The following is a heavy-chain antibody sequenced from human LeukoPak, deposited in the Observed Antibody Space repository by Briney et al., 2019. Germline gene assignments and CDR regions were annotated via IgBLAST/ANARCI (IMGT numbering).Heavy chain of an antibody. CDR1: GYTFSGYY. Sequence: GASVKVSCKASGYTFSGYYMHWVRQAPGQGLEWMGWINPNSGGTNYAQKFQGRVTMTRDTSISTAYMELSRLRSDDTAVYYCARGIGLGSYYNPSDYWGQGTLVTVSS. J-gene: IGHJ4*02. CDR3: ARGIGLGSYYNPSDY. CDR2: INPNSGGT. V-gene: IGHV1-2*02. D-gene: IGHD3-10*01.